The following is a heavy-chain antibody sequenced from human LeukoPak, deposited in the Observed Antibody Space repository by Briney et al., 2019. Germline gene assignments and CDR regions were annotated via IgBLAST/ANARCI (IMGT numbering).Heavy chain of an antibody. J-gene: IGHJ4*02. Sequence: GGYLRCSGAGSGFTFSSYGMSWDRHAPGKGLKWVSAISGSDGSTFYADSVKGRFTISRDNSKNMLYLQMNRLKAEDTAVYYCTKGPRALEHSTHRFDYWGQGTLVTDSS. CDR1: GFTFSSYG. D-gene: IGHD1/OR15-1a*01. CDR2: ISGSDGST. CDR3: TKGPRALEHSTHRFDY. V-gene: IGHV3-23*01.